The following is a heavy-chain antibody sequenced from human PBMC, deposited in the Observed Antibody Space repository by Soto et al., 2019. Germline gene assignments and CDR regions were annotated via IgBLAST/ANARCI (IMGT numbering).Heavy chain of an antibody. CDR1: GYTFTTYA. J-gene: IGHJ4*02. CDR2: INAGNGNT. CDR3: ACSFTVPAAIAS. V-gene: IGHV1-3*01. D-gene: IGHD2-2*02. Sequence: ASVKVSCKASGYTFTTYAMHWVRQAPGQRLEWMGWINAGNGNTKYSQKFQGRVTITRDTSASTAYMELSSLRSEDTAVYYCACSFTVPAAIASRARGTLVPVSS.